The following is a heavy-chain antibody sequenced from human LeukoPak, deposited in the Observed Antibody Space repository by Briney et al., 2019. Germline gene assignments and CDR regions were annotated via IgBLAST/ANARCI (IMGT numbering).Heavy chain of an antibody. V-gene: IGHV1-8*03. CDR1: GYTFTGYD. CDR3: ARGLDDYYYMDV. Sequence: ASVKVSCKASGYTFTGYDINWVRQATGQGLEWMGWMNPNSGNTGYAQKFQGRVTITRNTSISTAYMELSSLRSEDTAVYYCARGLDDYYYMDVWGKGTTVTVSS. J-gene: IGHJ6*03. CDR2: MNPNSGNT.